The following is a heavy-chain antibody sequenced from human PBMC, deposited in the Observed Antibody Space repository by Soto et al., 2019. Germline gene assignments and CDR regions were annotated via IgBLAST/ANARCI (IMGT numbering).Heavy chain of an antibody. J-gene: IGHJ4*02. CDR2: ITVRGDGT. D-gene: IGHD6-19*01. CDR3: VKSRAGDFDY. V-gene: IGHV3-23*01. CDR1: GFAFSSSV. Sequence: EVQLLESGGDLVQPGGSLRLSCAASGFAFSSSVMGWVRQAPGKGLEWVSTITVRGDGTFYADSVKGRFSISRDNSENTLSLQMNSLRPDDTVTYYCVKSRAGDFDYWGQGTLVTVSS.